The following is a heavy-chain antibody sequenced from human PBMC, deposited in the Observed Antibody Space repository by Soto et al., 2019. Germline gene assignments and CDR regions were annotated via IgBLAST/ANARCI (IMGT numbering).Heavy chain of an antibody. CDR1: GGSISSGGYY. V-gene: IGHV4-31*01. CDR3: ARREDTEIALDY. J-gene: IGHJ4*02. D-gene: IGHD5-18*01. Sequence: QVQLQESGPGLVKPSQTLSLTCTVSGGSISSGGYYWSWIRQHPGKGLEWIGYIYPGDSDTRYSPSFQGQVTISADKSTSTAYLQWSSLKASDTAIYYCARREDTEIALDYWGQGTLVTVSS. CDR2: IYPGDSDT.